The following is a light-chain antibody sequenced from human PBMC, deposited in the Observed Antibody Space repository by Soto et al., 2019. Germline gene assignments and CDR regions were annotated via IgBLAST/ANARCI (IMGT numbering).Light chain of an antibody. V-gene: IGLV2-11*01. J-gene: IGLJ3*02. CDR2: DVS. CDR3: CSYAGNSLWV. Sequence: QSALTQPRSVSGSPGQSVTISCTGTSSDVGGYNYVSWYQQHPGKAPKLVIYDVSKRTSGVPDRFSGSKSGNTASLTISGLQAEDEADYYCCSYAGNSLWVFGGGTKLTVL. CDR1: SSDVGGYNY.